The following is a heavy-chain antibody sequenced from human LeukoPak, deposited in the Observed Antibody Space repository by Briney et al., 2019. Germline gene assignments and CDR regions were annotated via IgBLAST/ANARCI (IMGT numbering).Heavy chain of an antibody. CDR1: GDSVSSNSAT. D-gene: IGHD6-19*01. V-gene: IGHV6-1*01. CDR2: TYYRSKWYN. Sequence: SQTLSLTCAISGDSVSSNSATWNCIRQSPSRGLEWLGRTYYRSKWYNDYAVSVKSRITINPDTSKNQFSLQLNSVTPEDTAVYYCARDTAVAGGNFDYWGQGTLVTVSS. CDR3: ARDTAVAGGNFDY. J-gene: IGHJ4*02.